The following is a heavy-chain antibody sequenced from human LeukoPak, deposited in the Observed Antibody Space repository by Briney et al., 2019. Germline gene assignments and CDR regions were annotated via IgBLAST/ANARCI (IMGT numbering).Heavy chain of an antibody. D-gene: IGHD6-19*01. J-gene: IGHJ4*02. CDR3: ATGIAVAGIPYYFDY. CDR1: RYTFTDYY. CDR2: VDPEDGKT. V-gene: IGHV1-69-2*01. Sequence: GASVKVSCKVSRYTFTDYYMHWVQQAPGKGLEWMGLVDPEDGKTIYAEKFQGRVTITADTSTDTAYMELSSLRSEDTAVYYCATGIAVAGIPYYFDYWGQGTLVTVFS.